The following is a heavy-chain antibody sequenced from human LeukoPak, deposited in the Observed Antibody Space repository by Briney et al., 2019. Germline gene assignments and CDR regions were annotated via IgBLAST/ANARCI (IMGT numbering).Heavy chain of an antibody. CDR2: IKQDGSER. CDR1: GFTFSSYA. D-gene: IGHD2/OR15-2a*01. Sequence: PGRSLRLSCAASGFTFSSYAMHWVRQAPGKGLEWVANIKQDGSERFYVDSVKGRFTISRDNAKNLLYLQMNSLRAEDTAVYHCARDNSYDVLSTFDYWGQGSLVTVSS. V-gene: IGHV3-7*01. CDR3: ARDNSYDVLSTFDY. J-gene: IGHJ4*02.